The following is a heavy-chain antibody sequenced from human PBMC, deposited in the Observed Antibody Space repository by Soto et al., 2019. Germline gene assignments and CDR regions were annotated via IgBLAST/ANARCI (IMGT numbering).Heavy chain of an antibody. J-gene: IGHJ2*01. CDR2: IKPIFGTA. V-gene: IGHV1-69*01. Sequence: QVQLVQSGAGVKKPGASVKVSCKASGVTFSSYAISWVRQAPGHGLEWMGGIKPIFGTAYYAQKFQGRVTITPDESTSTDYLDLSSRKAWYMAVYDCAGCFGAYYWCFYLSGRGTPVTVSA. CDR3: AGCFGAYYWCFYL. CDR1: GVTFSSYA. D-gene: IGHD3-16*01.